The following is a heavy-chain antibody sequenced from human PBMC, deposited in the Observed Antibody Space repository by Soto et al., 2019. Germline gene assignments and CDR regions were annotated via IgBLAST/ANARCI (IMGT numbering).Heavy chain of an antibody. J-gene: IGHJ3*01. Sequence: SETLSLTCTVSGGSISSGDYYWSWIRQPPGKGLEWIGYIYYSGNTNYNPSLKSRVTISVDTSKNQFSLKLGSVTAADTAVYYCGIVDMITFGAITGPNHAFDPWGQGKMVTAS. D-gene: IGHD3-16*01. CDR1: GGSISSGDYY. CDR2: IYYSGNT. V-gene: IGHV4-61*08. CDR3: GIVDMITFGAITGPNHAFDP.